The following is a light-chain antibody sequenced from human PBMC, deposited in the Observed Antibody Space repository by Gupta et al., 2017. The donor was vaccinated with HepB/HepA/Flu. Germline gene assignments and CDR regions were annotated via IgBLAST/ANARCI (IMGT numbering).Light chain of an antibody. CDR3: QNKNRAPWT. V-gene: IGKV1-27*01. CDR1: QDISNY. CDR2: EAS. J-gene: IGKJ1*01. Sequence: IQMTQSPSSLSASVGDRVTITCRASQDISNYLAWYQQKPWKVPELLIYEASAVETGVPSRFSGSGSGTDFTLTINILQPEDVGTYYCQNKNRAPWTFGQGTKVEIK.